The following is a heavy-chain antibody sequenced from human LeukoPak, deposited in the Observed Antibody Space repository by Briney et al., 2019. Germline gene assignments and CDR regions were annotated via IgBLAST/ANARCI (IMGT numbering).Heavy chain of an antibody. CDR2: ISWNSGSI. Sequence: GGSLRLSCAASGFTFDDYAMHWVRQAPGKGLEWVSGISWNSGSIGYADSVKGRFTISRGNAKNSLYLQMNSLRAEDTAVYYCARPITMIAKIGAFDIWGQGTMVTVSS. CDR1: GFTFDDYA. V-gene: IGHV3-9*01. CDR3: ARPITMIAKIGAFDI. D-gene: IGHD3-22*01. J-gene: IGHJ3*02.